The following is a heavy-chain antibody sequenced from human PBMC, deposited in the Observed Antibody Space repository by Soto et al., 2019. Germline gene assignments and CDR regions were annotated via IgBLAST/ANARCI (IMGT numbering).Heavy chain of an antibody. Sequence: GGSLRLSCAASGFTFSSYSMNWVRQAPGKGLEWVSYISSSSSTIYYADSVKGRLTISRDNAKNSLYLQMNSLRAEDTAVYYCARFNYYGSPGDFDYWGQGTLVTVAS. CDR2: ISSSSSTI. V-gene: IGHV3-48*01. J-gene: IGHJ4*02. CDR3: ARFNYYGSPGDFDY. CDR1: GFTFSSYS. D-gene: IGHD3-10*01.